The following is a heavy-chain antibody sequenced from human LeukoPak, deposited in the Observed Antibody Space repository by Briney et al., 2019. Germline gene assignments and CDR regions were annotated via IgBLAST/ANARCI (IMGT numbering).Heavy chain of an antibody. CDR3: ARIGTGVV. Sequence: GGSLRLSCVGSGFTFRTYSMNWVRLAPGKGLEWVTSISASSKSIYYADSVKGRFTISRDNAKNSLYLQMNSLRAEDTAVYYCARIGTGVVWGQGTTVTVSS. CDR2: ISASSKSI. CDR1: GFTFRTYS. J-gene: IGHJ6*02. V-gene: IGHV3-21*01.